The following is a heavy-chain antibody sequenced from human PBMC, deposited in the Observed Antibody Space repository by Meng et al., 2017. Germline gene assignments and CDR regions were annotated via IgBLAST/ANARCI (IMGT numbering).Heavy chain of an antibody. Sequence: ASVKVSCKASGYTFTSYYMHWVRQAPGQGLEWMGIINPSGGSTSYAQKFQGRVTMTRDTSTSTAYMELRSLRSDDTAVYYCARDPGYSYGDYWGQGTLVTVSS. CDR2: INPSGGST. V-gene: IGHV1-46*01. CDR3: ARDPGYSYGDY. D-gene: IGHD5-18*01. J-gene: IGHJ4*02. CDR1: GYTFTSYY.